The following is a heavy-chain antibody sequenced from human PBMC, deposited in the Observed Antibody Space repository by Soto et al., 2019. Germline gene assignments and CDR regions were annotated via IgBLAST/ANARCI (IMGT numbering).Heavy chain of an antibody. CDR3: ARHAPAGLRAVYYYGMDV. Sequence: SQTLSLTWAFAGFSISGGVYCWSWIRQHPGKGLEWIGYIYYSGSTYYNPSLKSRVTISVDTSKNQFSLKLSSVTAADTAVYYCARHAPAGLRAVYYYGMDVRGQGTTVTVSS. V-gene: IGHV4-30-4*07. J-gene: IGHJ6*02. CDR1: GFSISGGVYC. CDR2: IYYSGST. D-gene: IGHD2-15*01.